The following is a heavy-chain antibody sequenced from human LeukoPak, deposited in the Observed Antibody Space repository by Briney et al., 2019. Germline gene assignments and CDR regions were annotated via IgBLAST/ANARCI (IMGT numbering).Heavy chain of an antibody. D-gene: IGHD6-19*01. CDR3: AREGTSSGWYPFPY. J-gene: IGHJ4*02. CDR1: GFTVSSNY. CDR2: IYSGGST. V-gene: IGHV3-53*01. Sequence: GGSLRLSCAASGFTVSSNYMRWVRQAPGKGLAWVSVIYSGGSTYYADSVTGRFTISRDNSKNTLYLQMNSLRAEATAAYYGAREGTSSGWYPFPYWGQGTLVTVSA.